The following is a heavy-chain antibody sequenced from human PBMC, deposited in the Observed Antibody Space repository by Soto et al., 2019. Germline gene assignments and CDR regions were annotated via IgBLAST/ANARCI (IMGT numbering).Heavy chain of an antibody. J-gene: IGHJ4*02. CDR2: IFPGDSDA. V-gene: IGHV5-51*01. D-gene: IGHD3-3*01. Sequence: PGESLKISCKFSGYNFGEYWVAWVRQTPGQVLEWMGAIFPGDSDARYSSSFQGQVTISADKSLRTAYLQWSSLKASDSAMYYCARGGVSSQTFDSWGQGTLVTVSS. CDR1: GYNFGEYW. CDR3: ARGGVSSQTFDS.